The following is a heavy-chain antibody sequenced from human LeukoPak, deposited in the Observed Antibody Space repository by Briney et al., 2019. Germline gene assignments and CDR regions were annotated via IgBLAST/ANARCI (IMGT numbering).Heavy chain of an antibody. CDR3: ARGRGTIYMFDY. CDR1: GFTFNRYW. J-gene: IGHJ4*02. D-gene: IGHD2/OR15-2a*01. Sequence: PGGSLRLSCAASGFTFNRYWMHWVRKVPGKGLVWVSRINSDGSSTTYADSVKGRFTISRDNARNTLYLQMNSLRAEDTAVYYCARGRGTIYMFDYWGQGNLVTVSS. CDR2: INSDGSST. V-gene: IGHV3-74*01.